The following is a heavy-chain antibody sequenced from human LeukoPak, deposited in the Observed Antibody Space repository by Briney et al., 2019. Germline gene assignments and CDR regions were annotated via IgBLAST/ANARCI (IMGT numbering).Heavy chain of an antibody. CDR1: GGSISSGDYY. CDR3: ARPYYYDSRIDP. Sequence: SETLSLTCTVSGGSISSGDYYWSWICQPPGKGLEWIAYMYYSGSTYYNPSLKSRVTMSADTSKNQLSLKLSSVTAADTAVYYCARPYYYDSRIDPWGQGILVTVSS. CDR2: MYYSGST. J-gene: IGHJ5*02. D-gene: IGHD3-22*01. V-gene: IGHV4-30-4*01.